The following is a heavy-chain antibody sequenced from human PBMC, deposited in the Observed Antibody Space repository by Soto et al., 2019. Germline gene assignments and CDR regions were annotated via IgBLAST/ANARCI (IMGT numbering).Heavy chain of an antibody. J-gene: IGHJ4*02. CDR2: IYYSGST. V-gene: IGHV4-59*01. Sequence: PSETLSLTCTVSGGTISSWYWSWIRQPPGKGLEWIGYIYYSGSTNCNPSLKSRVTISVDTSKNQFSLKLSSVTAADTAVYYCARSDGRDWGQGTLVPVSS. CDR3: ARSDGRD. CDR1: GGTISSWY.